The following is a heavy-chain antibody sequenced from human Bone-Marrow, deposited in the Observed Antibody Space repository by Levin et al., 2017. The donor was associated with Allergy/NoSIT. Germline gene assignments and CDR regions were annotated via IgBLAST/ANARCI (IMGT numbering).Heavy chain of an antibody. CDR2: TSASGVYK. J-gene: IGHJ4*02. CDR1: GFTFSSYT. CDR3: ARGDCSGGRGRGWFEGEFDY. D-gene: IGHD2-15*01. Sequence: GGSLRLSCATSGFTFSSYTMIWLRQAPGKGLEWVSSTSASGVYKYYADSVKGRFTISRDDATNSVSLQMNSLRAEDTAVYYCARGDCSGGRGRGWFEGEFDYWGQGTLVAVSS. V-gene: IGHV3-21*01.